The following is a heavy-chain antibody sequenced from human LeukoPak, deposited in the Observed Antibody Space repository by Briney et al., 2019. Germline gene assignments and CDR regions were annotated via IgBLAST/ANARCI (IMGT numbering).Heavy chain of an antibody. J-gene: IGHJ3*02. CDR1: GFTFSSYG. Sequence: GGSLRLSCAASGFTFSSYGMHWVRQAPGKGLEWVAFIRYDGSNKYYADSVKGRFTISRDNSKNTLYLQMNSLRAEDTAVYYCAADMVRGVMGAFDIWGQGTMVTVSS. CDR3: AADMVRGVMGAFDI. CDR2: IRYDGSNK. V-gene: IGHV3-30*02. D-gene: IGHD3-10*01.